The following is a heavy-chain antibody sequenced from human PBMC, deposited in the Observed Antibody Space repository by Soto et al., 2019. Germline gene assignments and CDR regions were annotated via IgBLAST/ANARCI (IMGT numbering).Heavy chain of an antibody. CDR2: ITFNGNT. CDR3: ARKSGENGNEEAH. J-gene: IGHJ1*01. D-gene: IGHD1-1*01. V-gene: IGHV4-4*07. Sequence: SETLSLTCRASGVYISDFYWSWFRQPAGKGLEWIGRITFNGNTQTNTSFKSRVTMSIDTSRNHFSLILQSATAADTARYYGARKSGENGNEEAHWGPGTLVTVSS. CDR1: GVYISDFY.